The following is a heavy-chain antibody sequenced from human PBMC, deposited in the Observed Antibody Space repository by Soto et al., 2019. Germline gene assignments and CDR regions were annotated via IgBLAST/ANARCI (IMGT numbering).Heavy chain of an antibody. CDR3: ARDYVVAATRSGGFDY. CDR2: ISSSSSYT. CDR1: GVPFSCYY. D-gene: IGHD2-15*01. J-gene: IGHJ4*02. Sequence: PGGPLRHSCAVSGVPFSCYYRSWIRPAPGKGLEWVSYISSSSSYTNYADSVKGRFTISRDNAKNSLYLQMNSLRAEDTAVYYCARDYVVAATRSGGFDYWGQGNLVTVSP. V-gene: IGHV3-11*06.